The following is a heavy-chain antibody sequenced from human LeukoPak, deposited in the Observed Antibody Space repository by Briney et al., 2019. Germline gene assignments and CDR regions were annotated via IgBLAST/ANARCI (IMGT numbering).Heavy chain of an antibody. CDR1: GFTLDNYA. CDR3: ARVAGSYSIRPFDF. V-gene: IGHV3-23*01. D-gene: IGHD1-26*01. Sequence: PGGSLRLSCAASGFTLDNYAMTWVRQAPGKGLEWVSAFRVSDGYTYYADSVQGRFIISRDKSKNTVSLQMNSLTGDDTALYYCARVAGSYSIRPFDFWGQGTVVIVSS. J-gene: IGHJ4*02. CDR2: FRVSDGYT.